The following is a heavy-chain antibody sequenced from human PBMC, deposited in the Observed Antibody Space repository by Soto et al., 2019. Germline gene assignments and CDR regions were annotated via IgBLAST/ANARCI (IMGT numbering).Heavy chain of an antibody. CDR2: IYTSGST. D-gene: IGHD2-2*01. CDR1: GGSIRSYY. J-gene: IGHJ4*02. V-gene: IGHV4-4*07. CDR3: ARACSSNSCYDVFHY. Sequence: SEPLSLTCTVSGGSIRSYYWSWIRQPAGKGLEWIGRIYTSGSTNYNPSLKSRVTMSVDTSKNQFSLKLSSVTAADTAVYYCARACSSNSCYDVFHYWGQGTLVTVSS.